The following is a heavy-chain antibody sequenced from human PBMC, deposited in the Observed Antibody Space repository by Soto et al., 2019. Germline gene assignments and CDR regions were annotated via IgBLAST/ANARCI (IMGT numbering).Heavy chain of an antibody. J-gene: IGHJ4*02. V-gene: IGHV3-53*01. CDR1: GLSVSRDN. CDR3: ARTSGPDKFDF. CDR2: LYSGGNA. Sequence: PGGSLRLSCAASGLSVSRDNMSWVRQILGKGLEWVSVLYSGGNAYYADSVKGRLTISRDNSKNTVYLQMNSLRAEDTAVYYCARTSGPDKFDFWGQGALVTVSS. D-gene: IGHD3-22*01.